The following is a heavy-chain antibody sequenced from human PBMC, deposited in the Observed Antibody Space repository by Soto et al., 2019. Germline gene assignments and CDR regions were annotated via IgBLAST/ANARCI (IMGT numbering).Heavy chain of an antibody. D-gene: IGHD2-21*02. V-gene: IGHV1-3*01. CDR2: INARNGNT. CDR1: GYTFTSYA. CDR3: ASGLFGVVVTAKRPPPRAFDI. J-gene: IGHJ3*02. Sequence: ASVKVSSKASGYTFTSYAMHSLRHSPGPRLEWMGWINARNGNTKYSQKFQGRVTITRDTSASTAYMELSSLRSEDTAVYYCASGLFGVVVTAKRPPPRAFDILGQGTMVTGS.